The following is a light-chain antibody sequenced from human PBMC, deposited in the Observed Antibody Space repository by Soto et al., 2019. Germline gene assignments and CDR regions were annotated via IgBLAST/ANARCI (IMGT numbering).Light chain of an antibody. J-gene: IGKJ1*01. CDR1: QTVSSN. CDR3: QQYHNWPPWS. V-gene: IGKV3-15*01. Sequence: EIVMTQSPATLSVSPGERATVSCRASQTVSSNLAWYQQKPGQAPRLLIYGASTRATGIPANFSGSGSGTEFTLTISGLQSEDFAVYYCQQYHNWPPWSFGQGTKVEIK. CDR2: GAS.